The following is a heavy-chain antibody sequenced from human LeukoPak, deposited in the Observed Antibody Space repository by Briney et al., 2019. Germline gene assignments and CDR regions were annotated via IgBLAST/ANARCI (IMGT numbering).Heavy chain of an antibody. CDR3: AREDSSGYYKRYYFDY. V-gene: IGHV4-39*07. CDR2: MYYSGNT. Sequence: PSETLSLTCTVSGGSISSSSYYWGWIRQPPGKGLEWIGSMYYSGNTFDNPSLKSRVTISVDTSKNQFSLKLSSVTAADTAVYYCAREDSSGYYKRYYFDYWGQGTLVTVSS. D-gene: IGHD3-22*01. J-gene: IGHJ4*02. CDR1: GGSISSSSYY.